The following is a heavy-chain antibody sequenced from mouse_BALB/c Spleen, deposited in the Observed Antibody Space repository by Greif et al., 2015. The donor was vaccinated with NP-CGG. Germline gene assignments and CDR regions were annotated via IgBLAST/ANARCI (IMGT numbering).Heavy chain of an antibody. CDR3: ATANFHFDY. CDR2: INPYNDGT. V-gene: IGHV1-14*01. D-gene: IGHD4-1*01. J-gene: IGHJ2*01. Sequence: EVQLQESGPELVKPGASVKMSCKASGYTFTSYFMHWVKQKPGQGLEWIGYINPYNDGTKYNEKFKGKATLTSDKSSSTAYMELSSLTSEDSAVYYCATANFHFDYWGQGTTLTVSS. CDR1: GYTFTSYF.